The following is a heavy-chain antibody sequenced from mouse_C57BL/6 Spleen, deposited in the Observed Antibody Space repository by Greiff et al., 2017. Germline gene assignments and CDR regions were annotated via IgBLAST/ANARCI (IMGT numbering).Heavy chain of an antibody. CDR1: GFNIKNTY. Sequence: VHVKQSVAELVRPGASVKLSCTASGFNIKNTYMHWVKQRPEQGLEWIGRIDPANGNTKYAPKFQGKATITADTSSNTAYLQLSSLTSEDTAIYYCARERYYYGSVYAMDYWGQGTSVTVSS. J-gene: IGHJ4*01. D-gene: IGHD1-1*01. V-gene: IGHV14-3*01. CDR2: IDPANGNT. CDR3: ARERYYYGSVYAMDY.